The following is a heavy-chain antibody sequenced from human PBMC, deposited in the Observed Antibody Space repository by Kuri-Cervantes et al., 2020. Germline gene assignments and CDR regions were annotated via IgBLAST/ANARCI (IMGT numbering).Heavy chain of an antibody. D-gene: IGHD6-19*01. Sequence: SLKISCAASGFTFRSYSMNWVRQAPGKGLEWVSGISWNSGSIGYADSVKGRFTISRDNAKNSLYLQMNSLRAEDTALYYCAKDEGFAAVAENTYYFDYWGQGTLVTVSS. V-gene: IGHV3-9*01. CDR1: GFTFRSYS. CDR3: AKDEGFAAVAENTYYFDY. CDR2: ISWNSGSI. J-gene: IGHJ4*02.